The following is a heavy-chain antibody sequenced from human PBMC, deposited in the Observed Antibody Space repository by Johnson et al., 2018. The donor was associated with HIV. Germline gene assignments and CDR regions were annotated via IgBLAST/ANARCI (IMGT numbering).Heavy chain of an antibody. D-gene: IGHD3-22*01. CDR1: GFTFSSYA. Sequence: VQLVESGGGVVQPGRSLRLSCAASGFTFSSYAMHWVRQAPGKGLEWVAVISYDGSNKYYADSVKGRFTISRDNSKNTLYLQMNSLRAEDTAVYYCARDATYYYDSSGYHDAFDIWGQGTMFTVSS. V-gene: IGHV3-30-3*01. CDR3: ARDATYYYDSSGYHDAFDI. J-gene: IGHJ3*02. CDR2: ISYDGSNK.